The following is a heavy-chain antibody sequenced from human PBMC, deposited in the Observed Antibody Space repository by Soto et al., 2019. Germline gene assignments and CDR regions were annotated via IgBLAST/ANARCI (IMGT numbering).Heavy chain of an antibody. D-gene: IGHD1-26*01. CDR2: IRNKANSYTT. Sequence: PGGSLRLSCAASGFTSSDHYVDWVRQAPGKGLEWVARIRNKANSYTTEYAASVKGRFTISRDDSKNSLCLQMNNLKTEDTAMYYCARVASGNYAFDYWGQGTLVTVSS. CDR3: ARVASGNYAFDY. CDR1: GFTSSDHY. J-gene: IGHJ4*02. V-gene: IGHV3-72*01.